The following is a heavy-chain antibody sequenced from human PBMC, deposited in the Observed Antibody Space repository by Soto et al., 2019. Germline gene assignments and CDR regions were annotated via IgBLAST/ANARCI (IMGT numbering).Heavy chain of an antibody. CDR1: GFTFSNYW. J-gene: IGHJ4*02. D-gene: IGHD6-13*01. Sequence: PGGSLRLSCAASGFTFSNYWMHWVRQAPGKGLEWVSVIYSAGSADFADSVKGRFTISRDNSKNTLYLQMSSLRAEDTAVYYCARVPSSSYHYFDYWGQGTLVTVSS. CDR2: IYSAGSA. V-gene: IGHV3-66*01. CDR3: ARVPSSSYHYFDY.